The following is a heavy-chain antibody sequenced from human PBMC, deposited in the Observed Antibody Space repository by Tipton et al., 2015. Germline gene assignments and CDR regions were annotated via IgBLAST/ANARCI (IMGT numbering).Heavy chain of an antibody. V-gene: IGHV4-59*11. CDR3: ARAEEDCSDNICFAFDP. D-gene: IGHD2-2*01. CDR2: ISYSGST. J-gene: IGHJ5*02. Sequence: TLSLTCNVSGGSISGHFWSWIRQPPGKGLEWIGYISYSGSTKYNPSLKSRVTISVDTSKTQFSLKMSSVTASDTAVYYCARAEEDCSDNICFAFDPWGQGTLVTVSS. CDR1: GGSISGHF.